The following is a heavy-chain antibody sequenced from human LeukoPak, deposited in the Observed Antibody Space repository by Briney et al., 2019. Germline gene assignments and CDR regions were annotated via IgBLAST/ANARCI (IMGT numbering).Heavy chain of an antibody. CDR2: IYTSGRT. CDR1: GGSISSYY. D-gene: IGHD6-13*01. Sequence: PSETLSLTCTVSGGSISSYYWSWIRQPAGKGLEWIGRIYTSGRTNYNTSLKSRVTMSVDTSKNQFSLKLSSVTAADTAVYYCARRGAAAGYKHWFDPWGQGTLVTVSS. V-gene: IGHV4-4*07. J-gene: IGHJ5*02. CDR3: ARRGAAAGYKHWFDP.